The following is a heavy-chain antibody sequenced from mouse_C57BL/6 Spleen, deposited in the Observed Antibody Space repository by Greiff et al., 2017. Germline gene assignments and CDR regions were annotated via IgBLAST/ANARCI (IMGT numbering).Heavy chain of an antibody. J-gene: IGHJ4*01. CDR3: ARNYAMDY. Sequence: EVKLQESGPELVKPGASVKISCKASGYSFTGYYMNWVKQSPEKSLEWIGEITPSTGGTTYNQKFKAKATLTVDKSSSTAYMQLKSLTSEDSAVYYCARNYAMDYWGQGTSVTVSS. CDR2: ITPSTGGT. CDR1: GYSFTGYY. V-gene: IGHV1-42*01.